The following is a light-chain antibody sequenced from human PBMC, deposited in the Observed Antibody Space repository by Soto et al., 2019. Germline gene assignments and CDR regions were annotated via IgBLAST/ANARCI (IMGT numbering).Light chain of an antibody. CDR3: TSYTSSSSHVV. CDR1: SSHVGGYNY. V-gene: IGLV2-14*01. CDR2: AVS. Sequence: QSVLTQPASVSGSPGQSITISCSETSSHVGGYNYVSWYQQHPGKAPKLMIYAVSHRPSGVSNRFSASKSGNTASLTISGLQAEDEADYYCTSYTSSSSHVVFGGGTKLTVL. J-gene: IGLJ2*01.